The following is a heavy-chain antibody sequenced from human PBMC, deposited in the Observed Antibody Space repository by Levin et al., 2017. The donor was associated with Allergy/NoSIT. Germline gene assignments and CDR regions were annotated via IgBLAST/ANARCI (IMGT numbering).Heavy chain of an antibody. Sequence: SLKISCAASGFTFDDYAMHWVRQAPGKGLEWVSGISWNSGSIGYADSVKGRFTISRDNAKNSLYLQMNSLRAEDTALYYCAKDMSIAAAGNFDYWGQGTLVTVSS. D-gene: IGHD6-13*01. CDR2: ISWNSGSI. J-gene: IGHJ4*02. CDR3: AKDMSIAAAGNFDY. V-gene: IGHV3-9*01. CDR1: GFTFDDYA.